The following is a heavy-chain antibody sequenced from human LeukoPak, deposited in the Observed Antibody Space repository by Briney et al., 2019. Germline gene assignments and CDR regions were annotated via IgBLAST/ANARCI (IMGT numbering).Heavy chain of an antibody. J-gene: IGHJ1*01. CDR3: ARRLLGYCSGGSCYSGYLQH. CDR1: GYSISSGYY. D-gene: IGHD2-15*01. V-gene: IGHV4-38-2*02. CDR2: INHSGST. Sequence: SETLSLTCTVSGYSISSGYYWGWIRQPPGKGLEWIGEINHSGSTNSNPSLKSRVTISVDTSKNQFSLKLSSVTAADTAMYYCARRLLGYCSGGSCYSGYLQHWGQGTLVAVSS.